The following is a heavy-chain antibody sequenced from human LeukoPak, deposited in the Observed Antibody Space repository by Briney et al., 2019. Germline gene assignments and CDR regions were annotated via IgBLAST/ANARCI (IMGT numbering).Heavy chain of an antibody. CDR3: AKDHGIADFDY. CDR1: GFTVSSNY. Sequence: GGSLRLSCAASGFTVSSNYMSWVRQAPGKGLEWVSVIYSGGSTYYADSVKGRFTISRDNSKNTLYLQMNSLRAEDTAVYYCAKDHGIADFDYWGPGTLVTVSS. V-gene: IGHV3-66*02. J-gene: IGHJ4*02. CDR2: IYSGGST. D-gene: IGHD6-13*01.